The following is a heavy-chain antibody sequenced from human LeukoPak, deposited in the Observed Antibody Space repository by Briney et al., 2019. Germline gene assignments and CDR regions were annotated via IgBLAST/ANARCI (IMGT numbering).Heavy chain of an antibody. CDR1: GYTFTGYY. CDR2: INPNSGGT. D-gene: IGHD2-2*01. V-gene: IGHV1-2*02. Sequence: GASVKVSCKASGYTFTGYYMHWVRQAPGQGLEWMGWINPNSGGTNYAQKFQGRVTMTTDTSTSTAYMELRSLRSDDTAVYYCARDRGNRWAYCSSTSCYVVDYWGQGTLVTVSS. J-gene: IGHJ4*02. CDR3: ARDRGNRWAYCSSTSCYVVDY.